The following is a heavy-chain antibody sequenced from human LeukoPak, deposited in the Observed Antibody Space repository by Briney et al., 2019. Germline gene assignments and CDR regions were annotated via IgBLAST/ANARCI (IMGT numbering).Heavy chain of an antibody. CDR3: ARGRIASRMKSPTINYYYYMDV. CDR1: GGAINSGSYH. D-gene: IGHD2-21*01. CDR2: IYTSGST. V-gene: IGHV4-61*02. Sequence: PSQTLSLTCTVSGGAINSGSYHWSWIRQPAGKGLQWIGRIYTSGSTNYNPSLKSRVTISVDTSKNQFSLKLSSVIAADTAAYYCARGRIASRMKSPTINYYYYMDVWGKGITVTISS. J-gene: IGHJ6*03.